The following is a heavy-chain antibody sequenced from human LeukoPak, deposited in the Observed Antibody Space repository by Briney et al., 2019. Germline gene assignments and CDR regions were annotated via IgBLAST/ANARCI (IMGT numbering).Heavy chain of an antibody. CDR3: ARDLASSGYLD. D-gene: IGHD3-22*01. CDR1: GVSISSYY. J-gene: IGHJ4*02. V-gene: IGHV4-4*07. Sequence: SSETLSLTGTGSGVSISSYYWSWIRQPAGKGLEWIGRIYTSGSTNYNPSLKSRVTMSVDTSKNQFSLKLSSVPAADTAVYYCARDLASSGYLDWGQGTLVTVSS. CDR2: IYTSGST.